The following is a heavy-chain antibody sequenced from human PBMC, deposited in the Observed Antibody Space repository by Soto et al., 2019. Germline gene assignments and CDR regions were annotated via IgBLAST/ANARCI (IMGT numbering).Heavy chain of an antibody. Sequence: QLQLQESGPGLVKPSETLSLTCTVSGGSISSSSYYWGWIRQPPGKGLEWIGSIYYSGSTYYNPSLKSRVTIPVDTSKNHFSLKLSSVTAADTAVYYCARRALYCSGGSCYSGEVDYWGQGTLVTVSS. D-gene: IGHD2-15*01. CDR3: ARRALYCSGGSCYSGEVDY. J-gene: IGHJ4*02. CDR2: IYYSGST. CDR1: GGSISSSSYY. V-gene: IGHV4-39*02.